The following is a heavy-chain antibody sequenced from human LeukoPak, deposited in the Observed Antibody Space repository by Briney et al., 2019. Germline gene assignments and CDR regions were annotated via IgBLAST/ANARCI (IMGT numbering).Heavy chain of an antibody. Sequence: EASVKISCKASGYTFNKHGISWVRQAPGQGLEWMGWISCYNGDTHYAQKFQGRVTMTTDTSTTTAYMELRSLRSDDTALYYCARDPTNTSGRYAFFDYWGQGTLVTVSS. J-gene: IGHJ4*02. CDR3: ARDPTNTSGRYAFFDY. V-gene: IGHV1-18*01. CDR2: ISCYNGDT. D-gene: IGHD6-19*01. CDR1: GYTFNKHG.